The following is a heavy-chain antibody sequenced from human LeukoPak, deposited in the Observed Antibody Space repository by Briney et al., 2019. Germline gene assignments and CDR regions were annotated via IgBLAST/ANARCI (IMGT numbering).Heavy chain of an antibody. J-gene: IGHJ4*02. CDR1: GFTFSDYY. CDR2: ISSSGSTI. D-gene: IGHD4-17*01. Sequence: GGSLRLSCAASGFTFSDYYMSWIRQAPGKGLEWVSYISSSGSTIYYADSVKGRFTISRDNAKNSLYLQMNSLRAEDTAVYYCAKKLQDSGDYIIYYYLDNWGQGTLVTVSS. CDR3: AKKLQDSGDYIIYYYLDN. V-gene: IGHV3-11*01.